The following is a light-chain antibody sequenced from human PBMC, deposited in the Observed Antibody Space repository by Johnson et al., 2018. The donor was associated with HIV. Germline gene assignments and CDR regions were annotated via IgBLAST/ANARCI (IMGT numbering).Light chain of an antibody. CDR3: GLWDASRSPLYG. CDR1: SSNIGNNY. Sequence: QSALTQPPSVSAAPGQKVTISCSGSSSNIGNNYVSWYQQLPGTAPKLLIYDNNKRPSGIPDRFSGSKSGTSATLGITGLQTGDEADYYCGLWDASRSPLYGFGTGPILTVL. CDR2: DNN. V-gene: IGLV1-51*01. J-gene: IGLJ1*01.